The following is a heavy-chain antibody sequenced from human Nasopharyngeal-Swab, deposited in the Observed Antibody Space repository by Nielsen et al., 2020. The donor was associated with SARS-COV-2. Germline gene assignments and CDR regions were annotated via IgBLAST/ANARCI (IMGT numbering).Heavy chain of an antibody. CDR3: ARQPGNYDYVWGSYRPDGAFDF. J-gene: IGHJ3*01. D-gene: IGHD3-16*02. CDR2: IYYSGTT. V-gene: IGHV4-39*01. Sequence: RQAPGKGLEWIGYIYYSGTTYYNPSLKSRVTISVDTSKNQFSLKLSSVTAADTAVYYCARQPGNYDYVWGSYRPDGAFDFWGQGTMVTVSS.